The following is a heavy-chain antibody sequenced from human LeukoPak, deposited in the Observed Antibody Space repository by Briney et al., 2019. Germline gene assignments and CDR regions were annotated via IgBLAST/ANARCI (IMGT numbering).Heavy chain of an antibody. CDR3: ARVSVCSGGSCYSGFDY. J-gene: IGHJ4*02. V-gene: IGHV4-4*07. CDR2: IYTSGST. Sequence: SETLSLTCTVSGGSISSYYWSWIRQPAGKGLEWIGRIYTSGSTNYNPSLKSRVTMSVDTSKNQFSLKLSSVTAADTAVYYCARVSVCSGGSCYSGFDYWGQGTLVTVSS. D-gene: IGHD2-15*01. CDR1: GGSISSYY.